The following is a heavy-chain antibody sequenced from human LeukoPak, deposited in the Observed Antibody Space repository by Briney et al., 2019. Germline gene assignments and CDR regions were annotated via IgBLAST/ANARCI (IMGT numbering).Heavy chain of an antibody. V-gene: IGHV3-30*04. Sequence: PGGSLRLSCAAPGFTFSSYAIHWVRQAPGKGLEWVAVISYDGSNKYYADSVKGRFTISRDNSKNTLYLQMNSLRAEDTAVYYCAREAAEVHYYYYYYMDVWGKGTTVTVSS. CDR1: GFTFSSYA. D-gene: IGHD1-1*01. CDR3: AREAAEVHYYYYYYMDV. CDR2: ISYDGSNK. J-gene: IGHJ6*03.